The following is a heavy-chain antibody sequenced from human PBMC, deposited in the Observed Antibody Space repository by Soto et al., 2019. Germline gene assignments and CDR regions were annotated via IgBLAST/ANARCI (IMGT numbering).Heavy chain of an antibody. J-gene: IGHJ4*02. CDR3: AKDGIRRIHIDN. CDR1: GLTFSSYP. CDR2: ISVSAGTT. V-gene: IGHV3-23*01. Sequence: EVQLLESGGGLVQPGGSLRLSCAASGLTFSSYPMSWVRQAPGKGLQWVSSISVSAGTTYYADSVKGRFTISRDNSKNTLYLQINILRADDTAVYYCAKDGIRRIHIDNWGQGTLVTVSS.